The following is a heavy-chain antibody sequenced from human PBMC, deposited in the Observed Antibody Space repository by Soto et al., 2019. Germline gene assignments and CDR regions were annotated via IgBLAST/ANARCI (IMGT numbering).Heavy chain of an antibody. V-gene: IGHV3-9*01. CDR1: GFTFDDYA. CDR3: AKDLDRFTIVVVVAATLGPAFYI. Sequence: EVQLVESGGGLVQPGRSLRLSCAASGFTFDDYAMHWVRQAPGKGLEWVSGMSWNSGSIGYADSVKGRFTISRDNAKNSLYLHMNSLRAEDTALYYCAKDLDRFTIVVVVAATLGPAFYIWGQGTMVTVSS. D-gene: IGHD2-15*01. CDR2: MSWNSGSI. J-gene: IGHJ3*02.